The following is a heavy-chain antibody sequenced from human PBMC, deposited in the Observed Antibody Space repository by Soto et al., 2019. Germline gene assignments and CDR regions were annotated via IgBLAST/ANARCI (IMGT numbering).Heavy chain of an antibody. D-gene: IGHD6-19*01. CDR1: GFTFSSYG. CDR3: AKEFIWGSGCRRRCSYFDY. CDR2: ISYDGSNK. Sequence: QVQLVESGGGVVQPGRSLRLSCAASGFTFSSYGMHWVRQAPGKGLEWVAVISYDGSNKYYADSVKGRFTISRDNSKNTLYLQMNSLRAEDTAVYYCAKEFIWGSGCRRRCSYFDYWGQGTLVTVSS. J-gene: IGHJ4*02. V-gene: IGHV3-30*18.